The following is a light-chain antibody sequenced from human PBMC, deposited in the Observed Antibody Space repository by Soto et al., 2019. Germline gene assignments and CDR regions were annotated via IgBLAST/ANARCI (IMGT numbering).Light chain of an antibody. CDR1: QSVSSSY. CDR2: GAS. V-gene: IGKV3-20*01. J-gene: IGKJ1*01. Sequence: EIVLTQSPGTLSLSPGERATLSFSSSQSVSSSYLAWYQQKPGQAPRLLIYGASSRATGFPDRFSGSGSGTDFTLTISRLEPEDFAVYYCQQYGSSPWTFGQGTKVDIK. CDR3: QQYGSSPWT.